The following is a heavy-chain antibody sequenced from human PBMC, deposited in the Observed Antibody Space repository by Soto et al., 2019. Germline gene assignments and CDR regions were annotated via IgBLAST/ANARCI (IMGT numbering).Heavy chain of an antibody. J-gene: IGHJ4*02. V-gene: IGHV3-23*01. CDR1: GFTFSSYA. D-gene: IGHD1-26*01. CDR3: AKNNNSGSRIKTSLFDY. Sequence: PGGSLRLSCAASGFTFSSYAMSWVRQAPGEGLEWVSAISGSGGSTYYADSVKGRFTISRDNSKNTLYLQMNSLRAEDTAVYYCAKNNNSGSRIKTSLFDYWGQGTLVTVSS. CDR2: ISGSGGST.